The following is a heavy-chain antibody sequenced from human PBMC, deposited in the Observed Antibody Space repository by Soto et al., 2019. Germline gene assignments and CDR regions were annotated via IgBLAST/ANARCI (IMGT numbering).Heavy chain of an antibody. Sequence: EVQLVESGGGLVQPGGSLRLSCAASGLTFSTYWMHWVRQAPGKGLVWVSRITSDGSTTNYADSVKGRFTISRDNAKNTLYLQMNSLRAEDTAVYYCARDAYYDMGVWGQGTTVTVSS. CDR1: GLTFSTYW. V-gene: IGHV3-74*01. CDR3: ARDAYYDMGV. J-gene: IGHJ6*02. CDR2: ITSDGSTT.